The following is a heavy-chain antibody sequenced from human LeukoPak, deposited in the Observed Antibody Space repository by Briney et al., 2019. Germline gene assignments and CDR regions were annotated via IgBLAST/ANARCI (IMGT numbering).Heavy chain of an antibody. Sequence: ASVKVSCKASGGTFSSYAISWVRQAPGQGLEWMGGIIPIFGTANYAQKFQGRVTITADESTSTAYMELSSLRSEDTAAYYCARVRTLVKGRTYNWFDPWGQGTLVTVSS. V-gene: IGHV1-69*01. J-gene: IGHJ5*02. CDR2: IIPIFGTA. D-gene: IGHD4-23*01. CDR3: ARVRTLVKGRTYNWFDP. CDR1: GGTFSSYA.